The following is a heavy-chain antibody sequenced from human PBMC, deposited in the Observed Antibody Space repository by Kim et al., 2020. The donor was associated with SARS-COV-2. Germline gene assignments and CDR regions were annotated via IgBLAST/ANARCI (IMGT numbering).Heavy chain of an antibody. V-gene: IGHV4-39*01. CDR3: ARHHAGITMIVVVAARFDP. D-gene: IGHD3-22*01. Sequence: SETLSLTCTVPGGSISSSSYYWGWIRQPPGKGLEWIGSIYYSGSTYYNPSLKSRVTISVDTSKNQFSLQLSSVTAADTAVYYCARHHAGITMIVVVAARFDPWGQGTLVTVSS. J-gene: IGHJ5*02. CDR2: IYYSGST. CDR1: GGSISSSSYY.